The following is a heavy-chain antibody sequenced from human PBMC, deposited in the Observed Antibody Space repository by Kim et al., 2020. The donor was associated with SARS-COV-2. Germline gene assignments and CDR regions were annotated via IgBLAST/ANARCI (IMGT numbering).Heavy chain of an antibody. CDR1: GFSFSSYA. J-gene: IGHJ4*02. V-gene: IGHV3-23*01. Sequence: GGSLRLSCTTSGFSFSSYAMSWVRQAPGKGLEWVSTISGSTGTLFYADSVKGRFTISRDNSRDTLYLQMNSLRAEDTATYFCARGGDPQFGAYSLFAGYYAPPGDYWGQGTLVIVSS. D-gene: IGHD3-9*01. CDR2: ISGSTGTL. CDR3: ARGGDPQFGAYSLFAGYYAPPGDY.